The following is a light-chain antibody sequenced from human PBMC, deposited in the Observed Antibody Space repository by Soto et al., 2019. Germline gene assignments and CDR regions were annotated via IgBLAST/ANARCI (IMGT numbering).Light chain of an antibody. Sequence: QSVLTQPPSASGTPGQRVTISCSGSSSNIGSNYVYWYQQLPGTAPKLLIYRNNQRPSGVPDRFSGSKSGTSASLAISGLRSGDEADYYCAAWDDSLSAWVFGGGTKVTVL. V-gene: IGLV1-47*01. CDR2: RNN. J-gene: IGLJ3*02. CDR3: AAWDDSLSAWV. CDR1: SSNIGSNY.